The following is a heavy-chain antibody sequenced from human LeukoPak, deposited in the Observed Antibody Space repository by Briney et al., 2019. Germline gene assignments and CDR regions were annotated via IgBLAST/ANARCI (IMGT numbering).Heavy chain of an antibody. CDR1: GFTFSSYA. Sequence: GGSLRLSCAASGFTFSSYAMSWVRQAPGKGLEWVSAISGSGGSTYYADSVKGRFTISRDNSKNTLYLQMNSLRAEDTAVYYCAKEGITMIVVVIAYYFDYWGQGTVVTVSS. J-gene: IGHJ4*02. CDR2: ISGSGGST. CDR3: AKEGITMIVVVIAYYFDY. D-gene: IGHD3-22*01. V-gene: IGHV3-23*01.